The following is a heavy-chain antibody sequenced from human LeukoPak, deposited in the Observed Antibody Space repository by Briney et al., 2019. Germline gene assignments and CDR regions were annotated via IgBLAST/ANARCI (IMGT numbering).Heavy chain of an antibody. V-gene: IGHV1-46*02. CDR3: ARDPERTGTTIGNVGELDY. D-gene: IGHD4-17*01. Sequence: GATVKVSCDSCGYTLNSHYRHGLRQAPGQGLEGMGIINPNVGSPYYPQKFQGRVPMTRDTSTSPVFMDLRSLRSEDTAVYYCARDPERTGTTIGNVGELDYWGQGPLVTVSS. CDR1: GYTLNSHY. J-gene: IGHJ4*02. CDR2: INPNVGSP.